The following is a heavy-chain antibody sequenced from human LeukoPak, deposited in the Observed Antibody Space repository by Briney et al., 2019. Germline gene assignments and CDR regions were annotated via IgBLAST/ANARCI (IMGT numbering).Heavy chain of an antibody. V-gene: IGHV3-49*04. CDR3: TRPYGSGSYHWFDP. CDR1: GFTFGDYA. CDR2: IRSKAYGGTT. J-gene: IGHJ5*02. Sequence: GRSLRLSCTASGFTFGDYAMSWVRQAPGKGLEWVGFIRSKAYGGTTEYAASVKGRFTISRDDSKSIAYLQMNSLKTEDTAVYYCTRPYGSGSYHWFDPWGQGTLVTVSS. D-gene: IGHD3-10*01.